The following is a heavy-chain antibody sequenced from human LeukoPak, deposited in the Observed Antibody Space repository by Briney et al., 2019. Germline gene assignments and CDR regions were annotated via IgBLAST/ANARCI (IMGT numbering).Heavy chain of an antibody. CDR2: IYSGGST. Sequence: SGGSLRLSCAASEFSVGSNYMTWVRQAPGKGLEWVSLIYSGGSTYYADSVKGRFTISRENSKNTLHLQMNSLRGEDTGVYYCVKDSGSHAFDYWGQGTLVTVSS. D-gene: IGHD3-10*01. CDR1: EFSVGSNY. V-gene: IGHV3-66*01. J-gene: IGHJ4*02. CDR3: VKDSGSHAFDY.